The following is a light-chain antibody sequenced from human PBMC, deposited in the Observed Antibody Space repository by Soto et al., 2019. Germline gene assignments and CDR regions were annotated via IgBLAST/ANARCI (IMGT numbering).Light chain of an antibody. V-gene: IGKV3-20*01. J-gene: IGKJ1*01. CDR2: GAS. CDR3: QQLGNSQWT. Sequence: PGERATLSCRASQSVNSIYLAWYQQKPGQPPRLLIQGASSRATGIPERFSGSGSGTDFTLTISRLEPEDFAVYYCQQLGNSQWTCGPGTKVESK. CDR1: QSVNSIY.